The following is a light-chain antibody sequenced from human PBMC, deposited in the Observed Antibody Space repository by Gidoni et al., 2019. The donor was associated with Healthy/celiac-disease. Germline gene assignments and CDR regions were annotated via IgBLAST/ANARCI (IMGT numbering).Light chain of an antibody. Sequence: GDRVTITCRASQSISSYLNWYQQKPGKAPKLLIYAASSLQSGVPARFSGSGSGTDFTLTISSLQPEDFATYYCQQSYSTPYTFGQGTKLEIK. CDR1: QSISSY. J-gene: IGKJ2*01. CDR2: AAS. V-gene: IGKV1-39*01. CDR3: QQSYSTPYT.